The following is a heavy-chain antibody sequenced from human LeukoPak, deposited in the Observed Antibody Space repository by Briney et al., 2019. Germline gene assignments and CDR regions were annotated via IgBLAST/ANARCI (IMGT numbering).Heavy chain of an antibody. Sequence: SETLSLTCTVSGGSISSYYWSWIRLPPGKGLEWIGYLSKSGNTNYSPSLKSRVTIFGDTSKNQFFLKLSSVTAADTAVYYCASGQLDAFDIWGQGTMVTVSS. D-gene: IGHD6-6*01. V-gene: IGHV4-59*12. J-gene: IGHJ3*02. CDR2: LSKSGNT. CDR3: ASGQLDAFDI. CDR1: GGSISSYY.